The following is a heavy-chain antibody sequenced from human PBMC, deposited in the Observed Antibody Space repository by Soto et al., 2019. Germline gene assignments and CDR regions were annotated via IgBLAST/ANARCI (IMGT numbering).Heavy chain of an antibody. V-gene: IGHV1-2*04. CDR3: AREPGVTGTTGWFDP. CDR1: GYTFTGYY. Sequence: ASVKVSCKASGYTFTGYYMHWVRQAPGQGLEWMGWINPNSGGTNYAQKFQGWVTMTRGTSISTAYMELSRLRSDDTAVYYCAREPGVTGTTGWFDPWGQGTLVTVSS. CDR2: INPNSGGT. J-gene: IGHJ5*02. D-gene: IGHD1-7*01.